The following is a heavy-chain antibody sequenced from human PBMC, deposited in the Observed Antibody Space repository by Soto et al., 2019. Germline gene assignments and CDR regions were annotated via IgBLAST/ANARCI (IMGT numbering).Heavy chain of an antibody. CDR2: ISDDGNIR. CDR3: SRDPGGYPLGHFNV. Sequence: GGSLRLSCAASGFRFSLYAMHWLRQAPGKGPEWVAVISDDGNIRKFANSVKGRFDISRDNSKSTLYLDIFSLRPEDTAVYYCSRDPGGYPLGHFNVWGQGTMVTVS. J-gene: IGHJ3*01. D-gene: IGHD2-8*02. CDR1: GFRFSLYA. V-gene: IGHV3-30*09.